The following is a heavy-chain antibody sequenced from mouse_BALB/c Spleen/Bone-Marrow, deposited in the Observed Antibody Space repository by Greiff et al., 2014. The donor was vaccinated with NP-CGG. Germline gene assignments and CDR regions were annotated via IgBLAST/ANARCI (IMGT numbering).Heavy chain of an antibody. CDR1: GYAFTSYN. J-gene: IGHJ3*01. Sequence: VQLQQSGPELVKPGASVKVSCKASGYAFTSYNMYWVKQSHGKSLEWIGYIGPYNGGTSYNQKFKGKATLTVDKSSSTAYMHHNSLTSEDSAVYYCNAWFAYWGQGTLVTVSA. CDR2: IGPYNGGT. CDR3: NAWFAY. V-gene: IGHV1S135*01.